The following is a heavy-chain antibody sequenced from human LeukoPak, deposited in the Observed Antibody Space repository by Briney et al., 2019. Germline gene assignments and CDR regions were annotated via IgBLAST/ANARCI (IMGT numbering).Heavy chain of an antibody. CDR1: GPSFDVYA. V-gene: IGHV3-9*01. D-gene: IGHD2-21*02. J-gene: IGHJ6*02. CDR3: TKDITAGGADV. Sequence: GGSLRLSCTVSGPSFDVYAMHWVRHVTGKGLEWVSGFSLDTDSIGYADSVKGRFTISRDNAKNSLYLEMNSLRVEDTALYYCTKDITAGGADVWGQGTTVTVSS. CDR2: FSLDTDSI.